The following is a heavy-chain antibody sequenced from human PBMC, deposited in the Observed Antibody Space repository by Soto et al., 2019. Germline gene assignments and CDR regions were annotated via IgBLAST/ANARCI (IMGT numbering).Heavy chain of an antibody. CDR3: ARGGAQYPGSYWPFFDY. Sequence: PSETLSLTCTVSGGSISSYYWSWIRQPAGKGLEWIGRIYSSGSTNYNPSLKSRVTMSVDTSKNQFSLKLSSVTAADTAVYYCARGGAQYPGSYWPFFDYWGQGTLVTVSS. CDR1: GGSISSYY. D-gene: IGHD3-10*01. V-gene: IGHV4-4*07. J-gene: IGHJ4*02. CDR2: IYSSGST.